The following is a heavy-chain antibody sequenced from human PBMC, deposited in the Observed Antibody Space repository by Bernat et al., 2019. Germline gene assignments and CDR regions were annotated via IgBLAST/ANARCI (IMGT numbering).Heavy chain of an antibody. V-gene: IGHV1-69*04. CDR2: IIPILGIA. Sequence: QVQLVQSGAEVKKPGSSVKVSCKASGGTFSSYAISWVRQAPGQGLEWMGRIIPILGIANYAQKFQGRVTITADKSTSTAYMELSSLRSEYTAVYYCARSKRAPYCGGDCLDAFDIWGQGTMVTVSS. CDR1: GGTFSSYA. CDR3: ARSKRAPYCGGDCLDAFDI. J-gene: IGHJ3*02. D-gene: IGHD2-21*02.